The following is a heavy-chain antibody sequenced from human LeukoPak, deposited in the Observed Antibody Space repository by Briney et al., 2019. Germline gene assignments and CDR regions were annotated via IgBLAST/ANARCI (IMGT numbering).Heavy chain of an antibody. CDR2: IKPDGSQK. CDR1: GFTLSTHW. J-gene: IGHJ4*02. D-gene: IGHD2-15*01. CDR3: ARCLVGYCSGGAWDGTCFDY. V-gene: IGHV3-7*03. Sequence: GGSLRLSCADSGFTLSTHWMSWVRQAPGKGLEWVATIKPDGSQKNYVDSVKGRFTISRDNAHNSLYLQMNSLRAEDTAVYYCARCLVGYCSGGAWDGTCFDYWGQGTLVTVSS.